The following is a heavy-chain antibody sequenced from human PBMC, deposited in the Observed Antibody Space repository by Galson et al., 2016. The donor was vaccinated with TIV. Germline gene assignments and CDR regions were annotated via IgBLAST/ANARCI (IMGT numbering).Heavy chain of an antibody. CDR3: ERPAYCDDDCYKYDS. Sequence: SVKVSCKASGYTFTIYTLHWVRQAPGQSLEWMARIDAGNGNTKYSQKFQDRVTITRDTSASTVYLELSSLTSEDTAMYYCERPAYCDDDCYKYDSWGQGTLVTVSS. CDR1: GYTFTIYT. J-gene: IGHJ4*02. CDR2: IDAGNGNT. V-gene: IGHV1-3*01. D-gene: IGHD2-21*01.